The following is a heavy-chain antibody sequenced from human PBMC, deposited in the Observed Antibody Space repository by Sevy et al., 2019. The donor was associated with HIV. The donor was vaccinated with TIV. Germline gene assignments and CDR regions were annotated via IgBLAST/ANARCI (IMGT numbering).Heavy chain of an antibody. V-gene: IGHV3-23*01. CDR2: LSFGCGEI. D-gene: IGHD3-16*01. CDR3: AHETFGRFES. Sequence: GGSLRLSCAASGFTFSKYSMSWVRQPPGKGLEWVSTLSFGCGEINYADSVKGRFTISRDNSKSSVYLQMNSLRVEDTAVYYWAHETFGRFESWGQGTLVTVSS. J-gene: IGHJ4*02. CDR1: GFTFSKYS.